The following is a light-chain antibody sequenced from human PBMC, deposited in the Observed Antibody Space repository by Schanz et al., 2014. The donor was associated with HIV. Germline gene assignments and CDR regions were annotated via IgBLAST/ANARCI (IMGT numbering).Light chain of an antibody. Sequence: QSALTQPASVSGSPGQSITISCTGTSSDIGGYKYVSWYQHHPGKAPKLLIFDVVNRPSGVSHRFSAYKSGNTASLTISGLQAEDEADYYCCSYTGSGTLVFGGGTKLTVL. J-gene: IGLJ2*01. CDR3: CSYTGSGTLV. CDR2: DVV. CDR1: SSDIGGYKY. V-gene: IGLV2-14*03.